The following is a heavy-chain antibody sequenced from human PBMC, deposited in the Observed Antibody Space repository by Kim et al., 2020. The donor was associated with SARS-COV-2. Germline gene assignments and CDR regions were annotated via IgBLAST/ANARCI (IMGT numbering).Heavy chain of an antibody. Sequence: SVKVSCKASGGTFSSYAFSWVRQAPGQGLEWMGGIIPIFGSANYAQKFQGRITITADKSTSTAYMELSSLRSEDTAVYYCARGFGTEDGMDVWGQGTTVTVSS. CDR3: ARGFGTEDGMDV. CDR2: IIPIFGSA. D-gene: IGHD1-1*01. J-gene: IGHJ6*02. CDR1: GGTFSSYA. V-gene: IGHV1-69*06.